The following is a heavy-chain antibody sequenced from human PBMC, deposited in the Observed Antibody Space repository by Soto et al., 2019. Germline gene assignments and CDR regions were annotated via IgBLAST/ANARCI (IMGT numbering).Heavy chain of an antibody. J-gene: IGHJ4*02. D-gene: IGHD5-18*01. CDR2: INHSGST. CDR3: AREYDTAMVYFDY. CDR1: GGSFSGYY. Sequence: QVQLQQWGAGLLKPSETLSLTCAVYGGSFSGYYWSWIRQPPGKGLEWIGEINHSGSTNYNTSLKCRVTISVDTSKIQFSLKLSSVTAADTAVYYCAREYDTAMVYFDYWGQGTLVNVSS. V-gene: IGHV4-34*01.